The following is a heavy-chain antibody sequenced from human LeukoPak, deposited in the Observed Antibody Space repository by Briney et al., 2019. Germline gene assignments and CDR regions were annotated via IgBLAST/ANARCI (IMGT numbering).Heavy chain of an antibody. CDR1: GFTFSSYW. D-gene: IGHD3-16*02. J-gene: IGHJ4*02. CDR3: ARLGFYDYVWGSYRYPDY. V-gene: IGHV3-7*01. Sequence: PGGSLRLSCAAAGFTFSSYWMSWVRQAPGKGLEWVAHIKQDGSEKYYVDSVKGRFTISRDNAKNSLYLQMNSLRAEDTAVYYCARLGFYDYVWGSYRYPDYWGQGTLVTVSS. CDR2: IKQDGSEK.